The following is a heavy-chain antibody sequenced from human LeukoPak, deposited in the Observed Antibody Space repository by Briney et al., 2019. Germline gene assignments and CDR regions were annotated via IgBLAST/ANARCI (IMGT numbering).Heavy chain of an antibody. D-gene: IGHD3-10*01. CDR3: ATHKEESYFES. Sequence: NASETLSLTCSVSGGSITTSRYYWGWIRQSPGKGLEWIGSVYYFGNAYYRPSLMSRATISIDTSKKRISLNLTSVTARDTAIYYCATHKEESYFESWGQGTLVTVSS. CDR2: VYYFGNA. CDR1: GGSITTSRYY. V-gene: IGHV4-39*01. J-gene: IGHJ4*02.